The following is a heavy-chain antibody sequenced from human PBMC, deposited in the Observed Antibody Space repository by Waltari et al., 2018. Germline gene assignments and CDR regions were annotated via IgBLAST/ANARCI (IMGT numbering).Heavy chain of an antibody. V-gene: IGHV3-43*01. CDR3: AKDIGQVDWLLSGFDY. J-gene: IGHJ4*02. CDR2: ISWDGGST. D-gene: IGHD3-9*01. CDR1: GFTFDDYT. Sequence: EVQLVESGGVVVQPGGSLRLSCAASGFTFDDYTMHWVRQVPGKGLEWVSLISWDGGSTYYADSVKGRFTISRDNSKNSLYLQMNSLRTEDTALYYCAKDIGQVDWLLSGFDYWGQGTLVTVSS.